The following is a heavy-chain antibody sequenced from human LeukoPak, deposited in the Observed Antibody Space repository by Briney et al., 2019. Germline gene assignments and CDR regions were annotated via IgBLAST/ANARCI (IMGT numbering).Heavy chain of an antibody. CDR1: GFTFSSYD. CDR3: ARGGGYCSSTSCYLLSTEFVY. V-gene: IGHV3-13*01. CDR2: IGTAGDT. J-gene: IGHJ4*02. Sequence: GGSLRLSCAASGFTFSSYDMHWVRQATGKGLEWVSAIGTAGDTYYPGSVKGRFTISRENAKNSLYLQMNSLRAGDTAVYYCARGGGYCSSTSCYLLSTEFVYWGQGTLVTVSS. D-gene: IGHD2-2*01.